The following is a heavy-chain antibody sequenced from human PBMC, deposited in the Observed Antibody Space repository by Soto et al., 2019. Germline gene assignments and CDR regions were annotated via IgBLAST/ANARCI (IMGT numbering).Heavy chain of an antibody. CDR2: ISSDGTNK. V-gene: IGHV3-30-3*01. CDR3: AKGISSSWLYGMDV. J-gene: IGHJ6*02. Sequence: GSLRLSCAASGFSFSSHAMHCGRQAPGKGLEWVAVISSDGTNKYYADSVKGRFTISRDNSKNTLYLQMNSLRGEDTAVYYCAKGISSSWLYGMDVWGQGTTVTVSS. CDR1: GFSFSSHA. D-gene: IGHD6-13*01.